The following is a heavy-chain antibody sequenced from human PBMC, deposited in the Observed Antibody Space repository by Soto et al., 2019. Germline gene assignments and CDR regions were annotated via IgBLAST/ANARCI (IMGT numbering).Heavy chain of an antibody. CDR3: ASGEALRYFDWLSPDLHFAY. J-gene: IGHJ4*02. Sequence: GGSLRLSCAASGFTFSSYWMHWVRQAPGKGLVWVSRINSDGSSTSYADSVKGRFTISRDNAKNTLYLQMNSLRAEDTAVYYCASGEALRYFDWLSPDLHFAYSGQGTLVTVSS. V-gene: IGHV3-74*01. CDR2: INSDGSST. CDR1: GFTFSSYW. D-gene: IGHD3-9*01.